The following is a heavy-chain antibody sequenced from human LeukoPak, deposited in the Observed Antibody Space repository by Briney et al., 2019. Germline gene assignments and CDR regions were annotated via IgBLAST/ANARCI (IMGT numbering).Heavy chain of an antibody. J-gene: IGHJ4*02. Sequence: ASVKVSCKASGYTFTGYYMHWVRQAPGQGLEWMGCINPNSGGTNYAQKFQGRVTMTRDTSISTAYMELSRLRSDDTAVYYCAREISITMIVVVNYFDYWGQGTLVTVSS. CDR3: AREISITMIVVVNYFDY. V-gene: IGHV1-2*02. D-gene: IGHD3-22*01. CDR2: INPNSGGT. CDR1: GYTFTGYY.